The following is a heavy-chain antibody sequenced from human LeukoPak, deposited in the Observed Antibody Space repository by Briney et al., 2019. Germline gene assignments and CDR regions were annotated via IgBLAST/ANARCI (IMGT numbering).Heavy chain of an antibody. J-gene: IGHJ5*02. CDR1: GGSISSGGYS. V-gene: IGHV4-30-4*07. CDR2: IYYSGST. CDR3: ARESNYYGSGTGWFDP. Sequence: SEALSLTCAVSGGSISSGGYSWSWIRQPPGKGLEWIGYIYYSGSTYYNLSLKSRVTISVDTSKNQLSLKLSSVTAADTAVYYCARESNYYGSGTGWFDPWGQGTLVTVSS. D-gene: IGHD3-10*01.